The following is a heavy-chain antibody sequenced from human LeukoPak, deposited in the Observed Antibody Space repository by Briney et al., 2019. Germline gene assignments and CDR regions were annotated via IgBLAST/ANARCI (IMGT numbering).Heavy chain of an antibody. CDR2: MNPNSGNT. D-gene: IGHD1-26*01. V-gene: IGHV1-8*02. CDR1: GGTFSSYA. Sequence: GASVKVSCKASGGTFSSYAISWVRQAPGQGLEWMGWMNPNSGNTGYAQKFQGRVTMTRNTSISTAYMELSSLRSEDTAVYYCARGSRGGSYFYYYYYMDVWGKGTTVTISS. J-gene: IGHJ6*03. CDR3: ARGSRGGSYFYYYYYMDV.